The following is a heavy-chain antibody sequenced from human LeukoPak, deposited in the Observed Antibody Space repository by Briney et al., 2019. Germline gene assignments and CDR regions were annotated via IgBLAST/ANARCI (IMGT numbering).Heavy chain of an antibody. CDR3: ATNEKAVAGTRKDY. D-gene: IGHD6-19*01. Sequence: GGSLRLSCAASGFTFSSYSMNWVRQAPGKGLEWVSSISSSSYIYYADSVKGRFTISRDNAKNSLYLQMNSLRAEDTAVYYCATNEKAVAGTRKDYWGQGTLVTVSS. V-gene: IGHV3-21*01. CDR2: ISSSSYI. CDR1: GFTFSSYS. J-gene: IGHJ4*02.